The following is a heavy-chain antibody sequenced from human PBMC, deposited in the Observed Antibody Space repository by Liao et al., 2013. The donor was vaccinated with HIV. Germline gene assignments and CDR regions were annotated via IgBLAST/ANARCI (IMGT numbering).Heavy chain of an antibody. CDR1: GGSVSTYY. CDR3: AALNQWEFSVEF. Sequence: QVQLQESGPGLVKPSGTLSLTCTVSGGSVSTYYWSWIRQPAGKGLEWIGRASTSENTNYNPSLKSRLVISIDTSKNQFSLNLHSVTAADTALYFCAALNQWEFSVEFWGPGTLVTVSS. V-gene: IGHV4-4*07. CDR2: ASTSENT. J-gene: IGHJ4*02. D-gene: IGHD3-16*02.